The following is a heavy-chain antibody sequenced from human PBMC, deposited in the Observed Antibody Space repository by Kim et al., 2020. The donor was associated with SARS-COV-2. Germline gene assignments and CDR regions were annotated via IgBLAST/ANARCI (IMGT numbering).Heavy chain of an antibody. CDR1: GYTFTGYY. CDR2: INPNSGGT. J-gene: IGHJ5*02. D-gene: IGHD6-19*01. CDR3: ARDSERDSSGWHGNWFDP. V-gene: IGHV1-2*02. Sequence: ASVKVSCKASGYTFTGYYMHWVRQAPGQGLEWMGWINPNSGGTNYAQKFQGRVTMTRDTSISTAYMELSRLRSDDTAVYYCARDSERDSSGWHGNWFDPWGQGTLVTVSS.